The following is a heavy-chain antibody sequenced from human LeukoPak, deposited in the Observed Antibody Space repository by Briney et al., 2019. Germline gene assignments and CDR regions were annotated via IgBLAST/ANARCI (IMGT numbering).Heavy chain of an antibody. V-gene: IGHV3-23*01. D-gene: IGHD3-22*01. CDR2: ISGRSGDT. Sequence: GRSLRLSCAASGFTFSPYAMSWVRQAPGKGLEWVSSISGRSGDTYYADSVKGRYTISRDNSKNTLYLEMNSLRAEDTAVYYCAKARYYFDSSGYSGLDSWGQGTLVTVSS. CDR1: GFTFSPYA. CDR3: AKARYYFDSSGYSGLDS. J-gene: IGHJ4*02.